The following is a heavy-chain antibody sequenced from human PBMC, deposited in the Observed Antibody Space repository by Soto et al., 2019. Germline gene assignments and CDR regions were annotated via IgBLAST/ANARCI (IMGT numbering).Heavy chain of an antibody. Sequence: GASVKVSCKASGYTFINHGISWVRQAPGQGLEWVGWISGHDGKTKYARSLQGRVTMTTDTSTSTAYMELRSLTSDDTAVYYCARDSYPLAYYFDYWGQGTLVTVSS. CDR1: GYTFINHG. J-gene: IGHJ4*02. V-gene: IGHV1-18*04. CDR3: ARDSYPLAYYFDY. CDR2: ISGHDGKT.